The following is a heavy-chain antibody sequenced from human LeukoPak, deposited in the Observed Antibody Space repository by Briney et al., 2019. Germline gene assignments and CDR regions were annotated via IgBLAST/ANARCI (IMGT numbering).Heavy chain of an antibody. J-gene: IGHJ4*02. Sequence: SGPVLVKPTETLTLTCTVSGFSLSNARMGVSWIRQPPGKAPEWLAHIFSNDEKSYSTSLKSRLTISKDTSKSQVVLTMTNMDPVDTATYYCARGDYDYVWGSYRLYYFDYWGQGTLVTVSS. V-gene: IGHV2-26*01. CDR3: ARGDYDYVWGSYRLYYFDY. CDR1: GFSLSNARMG. D-gene: IGHD3-16*02. CDR2: IFSNDEK.